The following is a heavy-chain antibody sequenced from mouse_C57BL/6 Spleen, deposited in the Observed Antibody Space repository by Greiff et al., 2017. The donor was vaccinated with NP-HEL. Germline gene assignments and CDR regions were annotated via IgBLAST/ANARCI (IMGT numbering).Heavy chain of an antibody. CDR1: GYTFTSYW. CDR3: ASSDSNPWFAS. J-gene: IGHJ3*01. D-gene: IGHD2-5*01. CDR2: IHPNSGST. Sequence: QVQLQQPGAELVKPGASVKLSCKASGYTFTSYWMHWVKQRPGQGLEWIGMIHPNSGSTNYNEKFKSKATLTVDKSSSTAYMQLSSLTSEDSAVYYCASSDSNPWFASWGKGTLSLSLQ. V-gene: IGHV1-64*01.